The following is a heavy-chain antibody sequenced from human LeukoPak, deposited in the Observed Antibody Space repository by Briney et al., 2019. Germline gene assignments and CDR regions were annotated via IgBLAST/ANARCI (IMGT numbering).Heavy chain of an antibody. V-gene: IGHV4-59*08. Sequence: SETLSLTCTVSGGSISSYYWSWIRQPPGKGLEWIGYIYYSGSTNYNPSLKSRVTISVDTSKNQFSLKLSSVTAADTAVYYCARHMGTYCSATSCFSGYYYYYGVDVWGQGTTVTVSS. J-gene: IGHJ6*02. CDR3: ARHMGTYCSATSCFSGYYYYYGVDV. D-gene: IGHD2-2*01. CDR2: IYYSGST. CDR1: GGSISSYY.